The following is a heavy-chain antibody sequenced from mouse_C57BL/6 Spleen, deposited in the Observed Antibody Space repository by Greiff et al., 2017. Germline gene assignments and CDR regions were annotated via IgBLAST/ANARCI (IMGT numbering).Heavy chain of an antibody. J-gene: IGHJ4*01. V-gene: IGHV1-52*01. CDR1: GYTFTSYW. CDR2: IDPSDSET. CDR3: VREGPAMDY. Sequence: QVQLKQPGAELVRPGSSVKLSCKASGYTFTSYWLHWVKQRPIQGLEWIGNIDPSDSETHYNQKFKDKATLTVDKSSSTAYMQLSSLTSEDSAVYYCVREGPAMDYWGQGTSVTVSS.